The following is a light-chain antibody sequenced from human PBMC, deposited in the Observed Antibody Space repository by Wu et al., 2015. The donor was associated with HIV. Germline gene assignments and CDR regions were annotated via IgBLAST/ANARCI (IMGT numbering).Light chain of an antibody. J-gene: IGKJ5*01. Sequence: ENVLTQSPGTLSSSPGERATLSCRASQSVSNNYLAWFQQKPGQAPRLLIYGASSRATGIPDRFSGSGSGTDFTLTITRLEPEDFAVYYCQQYDSSITFGQGTRLDIK. V-gene: IGKV3-20*01. CDR2: GAS. CDR1: QSVSNNY. CDR3: QQYDSSIT.